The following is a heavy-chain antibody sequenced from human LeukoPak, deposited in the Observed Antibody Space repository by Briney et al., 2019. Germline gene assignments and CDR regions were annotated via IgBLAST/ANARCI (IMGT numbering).Heavy chain of an antibody. CDR3: ARGNSYGSRRPTYNWFDP. CDR1: GYTFTGYY. CDR2: INPNSGGT. Sequence: ASVKVSCKAPGYTFTGYYMHWVRQAPGQGLEWMGWINPNSGGTNYAQKFQGRVTMTRDTSISTAYMELSRLRSDDTAVYYCARGNSYGSRRPTYNWFDPWGQGTLVTVSS. J-gene: IGHJ5*02. D-gene: IGHD5-18*01. V-gene: IGHV1-2*02.